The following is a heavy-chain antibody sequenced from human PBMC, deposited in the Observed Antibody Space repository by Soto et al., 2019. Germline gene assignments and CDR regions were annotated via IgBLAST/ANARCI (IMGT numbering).Heavy chain of an antibody. Sequence: GASVKVSCKASGFTFASSAVQWVRRARGQRLEWIGWIVVGSGNTNYAQKFQERVTITRDMSTSTAYMELSSLRSEDTAVYYCAAVTTYYYDSSGYYSGYYGMDVWGQGTTLTVSS. CDR1: GFTFASSA. V-gene: IGHV1-58*01. CDR2: IVVGSGNT. CDR3: AAVTTYYYDSSGYYSGYYGMDV. J-gene: IGHJ6*02. D-gene: IGHD3-22*01.